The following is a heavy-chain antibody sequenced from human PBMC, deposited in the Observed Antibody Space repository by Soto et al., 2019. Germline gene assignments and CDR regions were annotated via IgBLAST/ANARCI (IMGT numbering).Heavy chain of an antibody. D-gene: IGHD3-22*01. CDR3: AAGGSGYFTY. Sequence: HPGGSLRLSCAASGFTFNTYWMQWVRQAPGKGLVWVSRIKSDGSYTNYADSVKGRFTISRDNAKNTLFLQMNSLGAEDTAVYYCAAGGSGYFTYWGQGTLVTVSS. J-gene: IGHJ4*02. CDR2: IKSDGSYT. V-gene: IGHV3-74*01. CDR1: GFTFNTYW.